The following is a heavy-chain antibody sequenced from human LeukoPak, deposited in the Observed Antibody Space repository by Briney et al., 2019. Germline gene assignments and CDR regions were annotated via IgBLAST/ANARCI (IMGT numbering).Heavy chain of an antibody. V-gene: IGHV3-21*01. CDR1: GFTFSSYS. CDR2: ISSSSSYI. J-gene: IGHJ4*02. Sequence: GGSLRLSCAASGFTFSSYSMNWVRQAPGKGLEWVSSISSSSSYIYYADSVKGRFTISRDNAKNSLYLQMNSLRAEDTAVYYCARERELWFGEVPDDYWGQGTLVTVSS. D-gene: IGHD3-10*01. CDR3: ARERELWFGEVPDDY.